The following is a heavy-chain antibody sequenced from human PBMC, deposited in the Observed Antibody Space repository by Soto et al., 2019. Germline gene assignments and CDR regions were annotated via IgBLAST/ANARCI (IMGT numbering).Heavy chain of an antibody. CDR3: ARQLGTVKSYYYGMDV. Sequence: GESLKISCNGSGYSFTSYCIGWVLQMPGKGLEWMGIIYPGDSETRYSPSFQGQVTISADKSISTAYLQWSSLKASDTAMYYCARQLGTVKSYYYGMDVWGQGTTVTVSS. V-gene: IGHV5-51*01. CDR2: IYPGDSET. D-gene: IGHD4-17*01. J-gene: IGHJ6*02. CDR1: GYSFTSYC.